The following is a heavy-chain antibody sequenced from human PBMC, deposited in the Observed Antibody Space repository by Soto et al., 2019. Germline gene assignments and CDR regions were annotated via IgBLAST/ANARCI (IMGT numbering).Heavy chain of an antibody. J-gene: IGHJ4*02. CDR1: GFSLTTSGVG. CDR2: IFWNDDE. D-gene: IGHD3-10*02. CDR3: VHTGYXXXXXGY. V-gene: IGHV2-5*01. Sequence: QITLKESGPTLVKPTQTLTLTCTFSGFSLTTSGVGVGWIRQPPGKALEWLTLIFWNDDERYSPSLKSRLTITKDTSXXXXVLTMTNXXXXXXXTYYCVHTGYXXXXXGYWGRG.